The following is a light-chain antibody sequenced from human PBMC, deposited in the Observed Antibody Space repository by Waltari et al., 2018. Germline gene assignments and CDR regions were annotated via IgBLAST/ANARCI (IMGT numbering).Light chain of an antibody. CDR1: SSDVGAYDY. Sequence: QSALTQPASVSGSPGPSIAIPCTGTSSDVGAYDYVPWYQQHPGKAPKLLIFDVNYRPSGVSNRFSSSKSGNTASLTISGLQPEDEADYYCSSYLSTNTEVFGGGTKVTVL. CDR3: SSYLSTNTEV. V-gene: IGLV2-14*03. CDR2: DVN. J-gene: IGLJ2*01.